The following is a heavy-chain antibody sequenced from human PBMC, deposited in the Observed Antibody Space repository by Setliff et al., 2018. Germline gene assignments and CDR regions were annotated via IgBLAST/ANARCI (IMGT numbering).Heavy chain of an antibody. CDR2: IKQDESEK. Sequence: PGGSLRLSCAASGFTFSTYWMAWVRQAPGKGLEWVANIKQDESEKHYVDSVKGRFTISRDNAKNSLYLQMNSLRAEDTALYYCARAHRYYSDTSGYFYDQGRSAFDVWGQGTMVTVSS. V-gene: IGHV3-7*03. CDR3: ARAHRYYSDTSGYFYDQGRSAFDV. CDR1: GFTFSTYW. J-gene: IGHJ3*01. D-gene: IGHD3-22*01.